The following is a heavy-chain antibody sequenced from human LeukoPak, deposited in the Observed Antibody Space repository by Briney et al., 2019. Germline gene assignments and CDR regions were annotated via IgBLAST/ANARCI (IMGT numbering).Heavy chain of an antibody. D-gene: IGHD3-9*01. CDR2: INHSGST. CDR1: GGSFSGYY. CDR3: ARGSNGNYDILTGYYWAEYYFDY. J-gene: IGHJ4*02. V-gene: IGHV4-34*01. Sequence: SETLSLTCAVYGGSFSGYYWSWIRQPPGKGLEWIGEINHSGSTNYNPSLKSRVTISVDTSKNQFSLKLSSVTAADTAVYYCARGSNGNYDILTGYYWAEYYFDYWGQGTLVTVSS.